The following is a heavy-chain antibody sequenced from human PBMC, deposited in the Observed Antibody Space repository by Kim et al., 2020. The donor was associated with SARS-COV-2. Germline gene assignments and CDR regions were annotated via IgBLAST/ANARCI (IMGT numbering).Heavy chain of an antibody. J-gene: IGHJ6*02. D-gene: IGHD2-2*01. Sequence: GGSLRLSCAASGFTFDDYAMHWVRQAPGKGLEWVSGISWNSGSIGYADSVKGRFTISRDNAKNSLYLQMNSLRAEDTALYYCAKDMSIVVVPAAMSSGFFDYGMDVWGQGTTVTVSS. CDR3: AKDMSIVVVPAAMSSGFFDYGMDV. CDR2: ISWNSGSI. CDR1: GFTFDDYA. V-gene: IGHV3-9*01.